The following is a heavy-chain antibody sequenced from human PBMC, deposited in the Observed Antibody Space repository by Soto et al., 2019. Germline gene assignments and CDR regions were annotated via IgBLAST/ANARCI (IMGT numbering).Heavy chain of an antibody. V-gene: IGHV4-59*08. CDR2: IYYRGST. D-gene: IGHD5-12*01. J-gene: IGHJ4*02. CDR1: GGSISSYY. CDR3: ARGGWVQLRYFAY. Sequence: QVQLQESGPGLVKPSETLSLTCTVSGGSISSYYWSWIRQPPGKGREWIGYIYYRGSTNYNPSLQSRVTSSVVTSKTHCSLGLSSVTAADPAVYYCARGGWVQLRYFAYCGRGSLVSVAS.